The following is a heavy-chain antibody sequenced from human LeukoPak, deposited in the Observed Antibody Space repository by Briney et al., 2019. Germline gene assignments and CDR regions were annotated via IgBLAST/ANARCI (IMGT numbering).Heavy chain of an antibody. D-gene: IGHD3-3*01. CDR1: GGSISNYY. Sequence: SETLSLTCAVSGGSISNYYWTWIRQPPGKGLEWIGYIYYTGSTNYNPSLKSRVTISVDTSKNQFSLKLSSVTAADTAVYYCAREWITIFGVVNPYFDYWGQGTLVTVSS. V-gene: IGHV4-59*12. CDR3: AREWITIFGVVNPYFDY. CDR2: IYYTGST. J-gene: IGHJ4*02.